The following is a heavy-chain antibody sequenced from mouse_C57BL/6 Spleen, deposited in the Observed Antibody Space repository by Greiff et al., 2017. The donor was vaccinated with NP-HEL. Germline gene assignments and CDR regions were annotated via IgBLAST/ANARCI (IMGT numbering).Heavy chain of an antibody. J-gene: IGHJ2*01. CDR1: GFTFTDYY. V-gene: IGHV7-3*01. CDR2: IRNKANGYTT. CDR3: ARNVPGKYSFDY. Sequence: EVQLVESGGGLVQPGGSLSLSCAASGFTFTDYYMSWVRQPPGKALEWLGFIRNKANGYTTEYSASVKGRFTISRDNYQSVLYLKMKAMRDADSATYYSARNVPGKYSFDYWGQGTTLTVSS.